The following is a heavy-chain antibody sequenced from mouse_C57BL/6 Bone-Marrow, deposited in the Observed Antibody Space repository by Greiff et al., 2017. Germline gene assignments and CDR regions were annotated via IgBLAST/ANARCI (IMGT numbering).Heavy chain of an antibody. D-gene: IGHD2-1*01. CDR1: GYTFTSYG. CDR3: ARGGEGYYGNFLFAY. J-gene: IGHJ3*01. Sequence: VQLQQSGAELARPGASVKLSCKASGYTFTSYGLSWVKQRPGQGLEWIGEIYPRSGNTYYNEKFKGKATLTADKSSSTAYMELRSLTSEDAAVYCCARGGEGYYGNFLFAYWGQGTLVTVSA. V-gene: IGHV1-81*01. CDR2: IYPRSGNT.